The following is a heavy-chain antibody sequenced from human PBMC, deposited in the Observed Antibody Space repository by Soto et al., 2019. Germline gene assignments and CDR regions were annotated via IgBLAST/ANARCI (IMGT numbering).Heavy chain of an antibody. D-gene: IGHD3-3*01. V-gene: IGHV1-8*01. CDR3: ARARITIFGVVTRTPFDP. J-gene: IGHJ5*02. CDR2: MNPNSGNT. Sequence: ASVKVSCKASGYTLTSYDINWVRQATGQGLEWMGWMNPNSGNTGYAQKFQGRVTMTRNTSISTAYMELSSLRSEDTAVYYCARARITIFGVVTRTPFDPWGQGTLVTVSS. CDR1: GYTLTSYD.